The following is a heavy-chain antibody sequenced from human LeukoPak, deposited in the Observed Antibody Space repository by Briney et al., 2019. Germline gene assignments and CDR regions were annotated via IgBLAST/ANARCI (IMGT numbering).Heavy chain of an antibody. CDR3: AREEYYYDSSGYLNY. V-gene: IGHV1-18*01. D-gene: IGHD3-22*01. CDR1: GYTFTSYG. J-gene: IGHJ4*02. Sequence: ASVKVSCKASGYTFTSYGISWVRQAPGQGLEWMGWISAYNGNTNYAQKLQGRVTTTTDTSTSTAYMELRSLRSDDTAVYYCAREEYYYDSSGYLNYWGQGTLVTVSS. CDR2: ISAYNGNT.